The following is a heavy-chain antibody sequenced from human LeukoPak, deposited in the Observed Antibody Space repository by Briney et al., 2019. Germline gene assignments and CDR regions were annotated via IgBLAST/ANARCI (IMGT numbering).Heavy chain of an antibody. Sequence: GGSLRLSCAASGFTFSSYAMSWVRQAPGKGLEWVSAISGSGGSTYCADSVKGRFTISRDNSKNTLYLQMNSLRAEDTAVYYCAKGMYYDSSGYPNWGQGTLVTVSS. J-gene: IGHJ4*02. D-gene: IGHD3-22*01. CDR3: AKGMYYDSSGYPN. V-gene: IGHV3-23*01. CDR1: GFTFSSYA. CDR2: ISGSGGST.